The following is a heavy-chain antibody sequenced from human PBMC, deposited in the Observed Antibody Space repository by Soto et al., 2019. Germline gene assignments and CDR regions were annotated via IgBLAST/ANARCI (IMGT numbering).Heavy chain of an antibody. CDR3: ATPLAHGIVRGSGIDS. Sequence: VLLLESGGGLVQPGGSLRVSCEASGFTFSSYAMNWVRQAPGKGLGLGSSINAAGDDTYYANSVRGLFTISRDNSKNTLNLQMNSLSAEDTATYSGATPLAHGIVRGSGIDSWGQGTLVTVSS. CDR2: INAAGDDT. V-gene: IGHV3-23*01. CDR1: GFTFSSYA. D-gene: IGHD1-26*01. J-gene: IGHJ4*02.